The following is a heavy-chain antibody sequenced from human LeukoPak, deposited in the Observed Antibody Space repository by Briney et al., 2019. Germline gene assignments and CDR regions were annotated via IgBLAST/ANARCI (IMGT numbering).Heavy chain of an antibody. J-gene: IGHJ4*02. V-gene: IGHV4-34*01. Sequence: PSETLSLTCAVNGGSFSGYYWSWIRQPPGKGLEWIGEINHSGSTNYNPSLKSRVTISVDTSKNQFSLKLSSVTAADTAVYYCARASGFQLLYYCDYCGQGTLVTVSS. CDR3: ARASGFQLLYYCDY. D-gene: IGHD2-2*01. CDR1: GGSFSGYY. CDR2: INHSGST.